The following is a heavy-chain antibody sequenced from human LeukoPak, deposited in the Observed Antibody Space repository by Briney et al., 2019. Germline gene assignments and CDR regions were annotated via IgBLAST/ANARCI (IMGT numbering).Heavy chain of an antibody. D-gene: IGHD4-17*01. V-gene: IGHV1-18*01. CDR2: ISAHNGNT. J-gene: IGHJ2*01. CDR1: GYTFTSYG. Sequence: ASVKVSCKASGYTFTSYGISWVRQAPGQGLEWMGWISAHNGNTNYAQKLQGRVTMTTDTSTSTAYMELRSLRSDDTAVYYCARDRGYGDYVDWYFDLWGRGTLVTVSS. CDR3: ARDRGYGDYVDWYFDL.